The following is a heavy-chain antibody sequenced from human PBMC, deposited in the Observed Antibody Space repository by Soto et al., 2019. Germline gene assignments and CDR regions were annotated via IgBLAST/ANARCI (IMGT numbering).Heavy chain of an antibody. J-gene: IGHJ4*02. CDR2: ISGSGGST. CDR1: GFTFSSYA. CDR3: AKGPIAARREGPHYFDY. D-gene: IGHD6-6*01. Sequence: EVQLLESGGGLVQPGGSLRLSCAASGFTFSSYAMSWVRQAPGKGLEWVSAISGSGGSTYYADSVKGRFTISRDNSKNTLDLQMNSLRAEDTAVYYCAKGPIAARREGPHYFDYWGQGTLVTVSS. V-gene: IGHV3-23*01.